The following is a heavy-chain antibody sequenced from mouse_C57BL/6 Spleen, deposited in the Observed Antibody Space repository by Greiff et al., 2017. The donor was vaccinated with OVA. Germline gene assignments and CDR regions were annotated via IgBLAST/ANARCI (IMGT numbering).Heavy chain of an antibody. J-gene: IGHJ2*01. D-gene: IGHD1-1*01. CDR2: ISYDGSN. CDR1: CYSITSGYY. CDR3: ARDDGSSSFDY. V-gene: IGHV3-6*01. Sequence: EVKLQESGPGLVKPSQSLSLTCSVTCYSITSGYYWNCIRQFPGNKLEWMGYISYDGSNNYNPSLKNRISITRDTSKNQFFLKLNSVTTEDTATYYCARDDGSSSFDYWGQGTTLTVAS.